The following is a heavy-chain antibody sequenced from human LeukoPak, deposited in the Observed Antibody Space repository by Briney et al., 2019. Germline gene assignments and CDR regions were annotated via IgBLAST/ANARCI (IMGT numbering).Heavy chain of an antibody. J-gene: IGHJ4*02. V-gene: IGHV4-4*07. CDR1: GGSISSYY. D-gene: IGHD3-22*01. CDR3: ARLNNRPYYYDSSGYYYFDY. CDR2: IYTSGST. Sequence: SETLSLTCTVSGGSISSYYWSWIRQPAGKGLEWIGRIYTSGSTNYNPSLKSRVTMSVDTSKNQFSLKLSSVTAADTAVYYCARLNNRPYYYDSSGYYYFDYWGQGTLVTVSS.